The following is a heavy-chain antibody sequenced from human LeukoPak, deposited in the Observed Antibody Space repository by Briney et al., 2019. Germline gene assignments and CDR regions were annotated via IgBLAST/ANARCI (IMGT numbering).Heavy chain of an antibody. D-gene: IGHD1-26*01. Sequence: PGGSLRLSCAVSEFTFSSYAMSWVRQAPGKGLEWVSSITSSGDSTYYADSVRGRFTISRDNSKNTLYLQMNSLRAEDTAVYYCARDGIVGSPLFKFDYWGQGTLVTVSS. CDR1: EFTFSSYA. V-gene: IGHV3-23*01. CDR3: ARDGIVGSPLFKFDY. CDR2: ITSSGDST. J-gene: IGHJ4*02.